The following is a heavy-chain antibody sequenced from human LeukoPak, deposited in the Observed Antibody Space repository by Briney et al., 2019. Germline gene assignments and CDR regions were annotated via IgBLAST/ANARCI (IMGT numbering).Heavy chain of an antibody. CDR1: GGSFSSTTYY. Sequence: SETLSLTCTVSGGSFSSTTYYWGWIRQPPGKGLEWIGSVYYSGSTYYNQSLKSRVTISVDASKNQFSLKLTSVTAADTAVYYCARQYYDSSGYYPWYFDYWGQGTLVTVSS. CDR2: VYYSGST. CDR3: ARQYYDSSGYYPWYFDY. D-gene: IGHD3-22*01. V-gene: IGHV4-39*01. J-gene: IGHJ4*02.